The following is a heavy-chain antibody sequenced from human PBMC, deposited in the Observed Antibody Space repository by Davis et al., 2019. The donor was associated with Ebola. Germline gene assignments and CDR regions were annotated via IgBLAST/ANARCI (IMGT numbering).Heavy chain of an antibody. CDR1: GFTFSSYA. V-gene: IGHV3-30*02. CDR3: GKDPGHATAGYHMDV. J-gene: IGHJ6*03. CDR2: ISYDGRDK. D-gene: IGHD2-2*03. Sequence: GESLKISCAASGFTFSSYAMHWVRQAPGKGLEWVSFISYDGRDKSYIDTVKGRFTISRDNSKNTLFLQMTSLRPEDTAVYYCGKDPGHATAGYHMDVWGKGTTVTVSS.